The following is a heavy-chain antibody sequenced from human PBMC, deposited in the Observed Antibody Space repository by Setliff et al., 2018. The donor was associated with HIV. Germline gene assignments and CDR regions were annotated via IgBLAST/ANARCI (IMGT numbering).Heavy chain of an antibody. Sequence: ASVKVSCKASGYTFTSYDINWVRQATGQGLEWMGWMNPKSGDTAYAQKFQGRVNMTRDTSISTAYLELSSLISEDTAVYYCVRGPSSGWPAYYYYMDVWGKGTTVTVSS. CDR1: GYTFTSYD. J-gene: IGHJ6*03. CDR3: VRGPSSGWPAYYYYMDV. CDR2: MNPKSGDT. V-gene: IGHV1-8*02. D-gene: IGHD6-19*01.